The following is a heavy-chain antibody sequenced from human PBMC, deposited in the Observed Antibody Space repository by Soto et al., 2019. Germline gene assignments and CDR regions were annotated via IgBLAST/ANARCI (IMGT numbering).Heavy chain of an antibody. J-gene: IGHJ5*02. D-gene: IGHD2-2*01. CDR3: ARGGYCSSTSCPGFDP. CDR1: GYTFTSYY. CDR2: INPSGGST. V-gene: IGHV1-46*01. Sequence: ASVKVSCKASGYTFTSYYMHWVRQAPGQGLEWMGIINPSGGSTSYAQRFQGRVTMTRDTSTSTVYMELSNLRSEDTAVYYCARGGYCSSTSCPGFDPRGQGTLVTVSS.